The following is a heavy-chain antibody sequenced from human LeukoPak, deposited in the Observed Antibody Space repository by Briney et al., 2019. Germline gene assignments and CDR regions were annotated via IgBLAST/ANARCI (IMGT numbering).Heavy chain of an antibody. J-gene: IGHJ3*02. D-gene: IGHD3-22*01. Sequence: GGSLRLSCAASGFTFSSYAMHWVCQAPGKGLEWVAVISYDGSNKYYADSVKGRFTISRDNSKNTLYLQMNSLRAEDTAVYYCAREGKYYDRLDAFDIWGQGTMVTVSS. V-gene: IGHV3-30-3*01. CDR3: AREGKYYDRLDAFDI. CDR2: ISYDGSNK. CDR1: GFTFSSYA.